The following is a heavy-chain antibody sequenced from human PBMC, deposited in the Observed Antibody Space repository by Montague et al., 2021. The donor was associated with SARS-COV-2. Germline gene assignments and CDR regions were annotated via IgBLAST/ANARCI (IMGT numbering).Heavy chain of an antibody. Sequence: SETLSLTCAVHGGPFSTYSWNWIRQPPGKGLGWIGEIHHGGSTNYNPSLKSRVTISADTSKNQFSLKLTSVAAADTAVYYCARLGDGVVPSPILGVGPYYSYYYMDVWGKGTTVTVSS. J-gene: IGHJ6*03. D-gene: IGHD3-10*01. CDR3: ARLGDGVVPSPILGVGPYYSYYYMDV. V-gene: IGHV4-34*01. CDR2: IHHGGST. CDR1: GGPFSTYS.